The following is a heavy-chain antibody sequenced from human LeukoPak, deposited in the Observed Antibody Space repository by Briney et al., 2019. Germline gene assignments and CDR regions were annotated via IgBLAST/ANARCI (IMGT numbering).Heavy chain of an antibody. Sequence: GGSLRLSCLASGFTFNNALHWVRQGPGKGLEWVSGVSWKSHVIDYADSVKGRFTISRDNAKNSLFLEMNSLRPEDTASYYCVKGNSGTYATYFDSRGQGTMVTVAS. V-gene: IGHV3-9*01. CDR1: GFTFNNA. D-gene: IGHD1-26*01. J-gene: IGHJ4*02. CDR2: VSWKSHVI. CDR3: VKGNSGTYATYFDS.